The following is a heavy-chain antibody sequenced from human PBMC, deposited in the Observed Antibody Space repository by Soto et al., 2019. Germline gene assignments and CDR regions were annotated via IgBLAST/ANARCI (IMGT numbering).Heavy chain of an antibody. CDR3: ARRRFGESRGFDY. CDR1: GYSFTSYW. V-gene: IGHV5-51*01. D-gene: IGHD3-10*01. Sequence: PGESLKISCKGSGYSFTSYWIGWVRQMPGKGLEWMGIIYPDDSDTRYSPSFQGQVTISVDKSITIAYLQWSSLKTSDTAMYYCARRRFGESRGFDYWGQGTLVTVSS. J-gene: IGHJ4*02. CDR2: IYPDDSDT.